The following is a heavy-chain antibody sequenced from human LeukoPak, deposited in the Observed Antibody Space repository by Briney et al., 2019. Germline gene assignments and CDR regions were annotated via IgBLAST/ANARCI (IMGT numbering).Heavy chain of an antibody. CDR2: ISGSGGST. Sequence: GGSLRLSCAASGFTFSSYAMSWVRQAPGKGLEWVSAISGSGGSTYYADSVKGRFTISRDNSKNTLYLQMNSLRAEDTAVYYCAKGSYYDNSGRAYFDYWGQGTLVTVSS. CDR1: GFTFSSYA. J-gene: IGHJ4*02. CDR3: AKGSYYDNSGRAYFDY. V-gene: IGHV3-23*01. D-gene: IGHD3-22*01.